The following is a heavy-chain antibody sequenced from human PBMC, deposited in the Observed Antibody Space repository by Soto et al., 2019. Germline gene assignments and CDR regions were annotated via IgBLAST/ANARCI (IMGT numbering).Heavy chain of an antibody. V-gene: IGHV3-9*01. D-gene: IGHD3-9*01. J-gene: IGHJ3*02. Sequence: GGSLRLSCAAPGFTFDDYAMHWVRQAPGKGLEWVSGISWNSGSIGYADSVKGRFTISRDNAKNSLYLQMNSLRAEDTALYYCAKDIRYFDWLGAFDIWGQGTMVTVSS. CDR2: ISWNSGSI. CDR3: AKDIRYFDWLGAFDI. CDR1: GFTFDDYA.